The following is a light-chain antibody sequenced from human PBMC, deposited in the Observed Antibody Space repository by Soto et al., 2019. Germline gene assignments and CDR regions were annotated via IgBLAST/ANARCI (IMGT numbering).Light chain of an antibody. CDR2: AAS. CDR1: QSVSSSY. J-gene: IGKJ1*01. V-gene: IGKV3-20*01. Sequence: EIVLTQSPGTLSLSPGERATLSCRASQSVSSSYVAWYQQKPGQAPRLLIYAASSRATGIPDRCSGSGSGTDFTLTISRREPEDFAVYYCQQYGSSPWTFGQGTKVEIK. CDR3: QQYGSSPWT.